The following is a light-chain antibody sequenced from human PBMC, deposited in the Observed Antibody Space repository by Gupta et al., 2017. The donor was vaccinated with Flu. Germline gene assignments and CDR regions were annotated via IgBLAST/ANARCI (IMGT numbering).Light chain of an antibody. V-gene: IGLV3-19*01. J-gene: IGLJ3*02. Sequence: SSELTQDPAVSVALGQTVRITCPGDSLRSYYASWYQQKPGQAPVLVIYGKNNRPSGIPDRFSGSSSGNTASLTITGAQAEDEADYYCNSRDSSGNHLDWVFGGGTKLTVL. CDR1: SLRSYY. CDR2: GKN. CDR3: NSRDSSGNHLDWV.